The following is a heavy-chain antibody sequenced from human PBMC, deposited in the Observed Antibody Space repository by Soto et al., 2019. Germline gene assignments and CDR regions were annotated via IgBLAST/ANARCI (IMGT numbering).Heavy chain of an antibody. CDR1: GDSVSSNSAA. V-gene: IGHV6-1*01. Sequence: PSQTLSLTCAISGDSVSSNSAAWNWIRQSPSRGLEWLGRAYYRSQWYYDSAVSVRSRITVIPDTSKNQFSLKLSSVTAADTAVYYCARHRTGLDSWGQGTLVTVSS. CDR3: ARHRTGLDS. J-gene: IGHJ4*02. D-gene: IGHD3-9*01. CDR2: AYYRSQWYY.